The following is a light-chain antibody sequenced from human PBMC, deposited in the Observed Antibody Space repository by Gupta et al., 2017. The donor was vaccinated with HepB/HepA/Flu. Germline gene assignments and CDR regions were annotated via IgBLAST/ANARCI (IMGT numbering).Light chain of an antibody. J-gene: IGKJ4*01. V-gene: IGKV1-5*03. CDR3: RQYSSYIT. CDR1: QTISTW. Sequence: DIQMTQSPSSLSASVGYRVTITCRTSQTISTWLAWYQQKPGKAPKPLIYKASSLESGVPSRFSGSGSGTEFTLTLSSLQPDDVATYYCRQYSSYITFGGGTKVEIE. CDR2: KAS.